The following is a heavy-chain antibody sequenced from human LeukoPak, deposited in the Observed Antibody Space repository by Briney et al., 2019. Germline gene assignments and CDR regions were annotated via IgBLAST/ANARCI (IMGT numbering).Heavy chain of an antibody. J-gene: IGHJ6*03. D-gene: IGHD6-13*01. V-gene: IGHV1-8*03. CDR1: GYTFTSYD. CDR3: ARGPPIIAAAGTPDYYYYYMDV. Sequence: ASVKVSCKASGYTFTSYDINWVRQATGQGLEWMGWMNPNSGNTGYAQKFQGRVTITRNTSISTAYMELSSLRAEDTAVYYCARGPPIIAAAGTPDYYYYYMDVWGKGTTVTVSS. CDR2: MNPNSGNT.